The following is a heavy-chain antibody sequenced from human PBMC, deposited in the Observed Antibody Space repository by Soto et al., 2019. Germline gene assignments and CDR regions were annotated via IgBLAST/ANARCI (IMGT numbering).Heavy chain of an antibody. CDR1: Y. V-gene: IGHV4-59*01. CDR3: ARGGWSVDF. J-gene: IGHJ4*02. CDR2: IYYSGST. D-gene: IGHD6-19*01. Sequence: YWSWIRQPPGKGLEYIGYIYYSGSTNYNPSFKSRVTISIDTSKNQFSLKLTSVSAADTAVYYCARGGWSVDFWGQGTLVTVSS.